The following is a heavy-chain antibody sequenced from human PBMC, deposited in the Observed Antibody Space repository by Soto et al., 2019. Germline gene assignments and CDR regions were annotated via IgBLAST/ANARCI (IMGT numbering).Heavy chain of an antibody. CDR3: ARGQDSSSWLPDYYYYGMDV. Sequence: LSLTCAVYGGSFSGYYWGWIRQPPGKGLEWIGEINHSGSTNYNPSLKSRVTISVDTSKNQFSLKLSSVTAADTAVYYCARGQDSSSWLPDYYYYGMDVWGQGTTVTVSS. V-gene: IGHV4-34*01. CDR2: INHSGST. D-gene: IGHD6-13*01. J-gene: IGHJ6*02. CDR1: GGSFSGYY.